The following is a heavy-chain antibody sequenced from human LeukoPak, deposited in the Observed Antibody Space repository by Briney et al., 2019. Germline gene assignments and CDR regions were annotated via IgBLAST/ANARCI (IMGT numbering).Heavy chain of an antibody. J-gene: IGHJ4*02. CDR2: IKQDGSEK. D-gene: IGHD3-3*01. CDR1: GFTFSSYA. V-gene: IGHV3-7*03. Sequence: PGGSLRLSCAASGFTFSSYAMSWVRQAPGKGLEWVANIKQDGSEKYYVDSVKGRFTISRDNSKNIVFLHLSGLRVEDTAVYYCAKGQEFLEWTYDYWGQGTQVTVSS. CDR3: AKGQEFLEWTYDY.